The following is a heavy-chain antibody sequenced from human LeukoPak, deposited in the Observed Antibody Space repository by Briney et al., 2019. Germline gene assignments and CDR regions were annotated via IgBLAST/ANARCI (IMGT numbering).Heavy chain of an antibody. D-gene: IGHD6-6*01. CDR1: GGSFSSYY. CDR2: IYYSGST. CDR3: ARHTSSSSMDY. Sequence: SETLSLTCAVYGGSFSSYYWGWIRQPPGKGLEWIGSIYYSGSTYYNPSLKSRVTISVDTSKNQFSLKLSSVTAADTAVYYCARHTSSSSMDYWGQGTLVTVSS. J-gene: IGHJ4*02. V-gene: IGHV4-39*01.